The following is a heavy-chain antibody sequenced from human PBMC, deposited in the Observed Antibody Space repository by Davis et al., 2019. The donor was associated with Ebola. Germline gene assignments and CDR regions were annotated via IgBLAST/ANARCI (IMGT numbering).Heavy chain of an antibody. CDR2: IYYSGST. Sequence: MPSETLSLTCTVSGGSISSYYWSWIRQPPGKGLEWIGYIYYSGSTNYNPSLKSRVAISVDTSKNQFSLKLTSVTAADTAVYYCARMAESFYRGPVYYYYGMDVWGQGTTVTVSS. CDR3: ARMAESFYRGPVYYYYGMDV. V-gene: IGHV4-59*08. CDR1: GGSISSYY. J-gene: IGHJ6*02. D-gene: IGHD2/OR15-2a*01.